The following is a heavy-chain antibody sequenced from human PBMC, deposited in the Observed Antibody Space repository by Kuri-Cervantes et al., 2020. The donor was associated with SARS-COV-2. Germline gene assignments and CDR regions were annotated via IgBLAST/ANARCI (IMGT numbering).Heavy chain of an antibody. J-gene: IGHJ6*03. Sequence: GSLRLSCAVSGYSISSGYYWGWIRQPPGKGLEWIGSIYHSGSTYYNPSLKSRVTISVDTSKNQFSLKLSSVTAADTAVYYCARLAGYDFWSGYSPAYYYYMDVWGKGTTVTVSS. CDR3: ARLAGYDFWSGYSPAYYYYMDV. CDR2: IYHSGST. D-gene: IGHD3-3*01. V-gene: IGHV4-38-2*01. CDR1: GYSISSGYY.